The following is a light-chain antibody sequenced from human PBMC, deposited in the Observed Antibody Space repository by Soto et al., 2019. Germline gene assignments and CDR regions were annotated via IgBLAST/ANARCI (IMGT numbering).Light chain of an antibody. CDR1: QSISSNH. V-gene: IGKV3-20*01. J-gene: IGKJ1*01. CDR3: KQYVSWM. CDR2: DTS. Sequence: IVLPQSPGTLSVSPGERATLSCRASQSISSNHLAWYQQKPGQAPRLLIYDTSSSATGIPDRFSGSGSGTDFTLTISRLEPEDSAIYYCKQYVSWMFGPGPKVEIK.